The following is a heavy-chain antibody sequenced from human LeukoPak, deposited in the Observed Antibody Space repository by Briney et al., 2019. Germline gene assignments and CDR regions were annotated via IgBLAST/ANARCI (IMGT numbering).Heavy chain of an antibody. V-gene: IGHV3-7*01. D-gene: IGHD2-15*01. J-gene: IGHJ4*02. Sequence: GGSLRLSCAASGFSFSYYWMSWVRQAAGKGLELVANTKEDGSGSSYVDSVKGRFTISRDNAKNSLYLQMNSLRAEDTAVYYCAKGGVVGTRYYFDSWGQGTLVTVSS. CDR3: AKGGVVGTRYYFDS. CDR2: TKEDGSGS. CDR1: GFSFSYYW.